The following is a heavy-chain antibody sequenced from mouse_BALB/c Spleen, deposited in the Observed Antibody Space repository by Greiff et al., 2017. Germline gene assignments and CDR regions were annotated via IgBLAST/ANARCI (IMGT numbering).Heavy chain of an antibody. J-gene: IGHJ4*01. V-gene: IGHV1S127*01. Sequence: VQLQQSGPQLVRPGASVKISCKASGYSFTSYWMHWVKQRPGQGLEWIGMIDPSDSETRLNQKFKDKATLTVDKSSSTAYMQLSSPTSEDSAVYYCARGVLRYYAMDYWGQGTSVTVSS. CDR3: ARGVLRYYAMDY. CDR2: IDPSDSET. D-gene: IGHD1-1*01. CDR1: GYSFTSYW.